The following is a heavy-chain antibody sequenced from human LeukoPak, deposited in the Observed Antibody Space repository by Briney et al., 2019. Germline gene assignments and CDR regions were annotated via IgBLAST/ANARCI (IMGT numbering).Heavy chain of an antibody. D-gene: IGHD5-24*01. J-gene: IGHJ4*02. CDR3: AKEAPRGDGYRNYFDY. CDR1: GFTFSSYA. V-gene: IGHV3-23*01. CDR2: ISGSGGGT. Sequence: GGSLRLSCAASGFTFSSYAMSWDRQAPGKGLEWVSAISGSGGGTDYADSVKGRFTISRANSKNTLYLQMNSLRAEDTAVYFCAKEAPRGDGYRNYFDYWGQGTLVTVSS.